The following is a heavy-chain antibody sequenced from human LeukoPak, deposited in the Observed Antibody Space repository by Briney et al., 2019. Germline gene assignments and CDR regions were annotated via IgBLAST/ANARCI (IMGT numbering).Heavy chain of an antibody. D-gene: IGHD2-15*01. CDR1: GFTFSSFT. J-gene: IGHJ4*02. CDR3: ARVGNGRSWDY. CDR2: ISLGNSTM. V-gene: IGHV3-48*02. Sequence: GGSLRLSCAASGFTFSSFTMNWARQVPGKGLEWISYISLGNSTMFYADSVKGRFAISRDNAKNSLYLQMNSLRDDDTAVYYCARVGNGRSWDYWGQGTLVSVSS.